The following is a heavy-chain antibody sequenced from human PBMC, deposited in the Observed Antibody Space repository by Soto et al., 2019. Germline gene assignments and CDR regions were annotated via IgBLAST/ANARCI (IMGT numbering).Heavy chain of an antibody. D-gene: IGHD1-7*01. CDR1: GDSVSTNIAA. J-gene: IGHJ6*02. CDR3: ARDAAPTLNYPHGMDV. CDR2: TLYRSSKWYN. Sequence: QTLSLTCAISGDSVSTNIAAWSWIRQSPPRGLEWLGRTLYRSSKWYNEYAVSVKSRMTINPDTSKNQFSLQLNSVTPEDTAVYYCARDAAPTLNYPHGMDVWGQGTAVTVSS. V-gene: IGHV6-1*01.